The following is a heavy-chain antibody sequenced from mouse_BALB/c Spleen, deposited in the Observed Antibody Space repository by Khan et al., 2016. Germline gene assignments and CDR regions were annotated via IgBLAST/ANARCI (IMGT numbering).Heavy chain of an antibody. CDR2: IYPGDGDT. Sequence: QVQLQQSGAELVRPGSSVKISCKASGYAFSGYWMNWVKQRPGQGLEWIGQIYPGDGDTNYNGKFKGKATLTADKSSSTAYMQLSSLTSEDSAVFFCARVTPCASWGQGTLVTISA. D-gene: IGHD2-12*01. V-gene: IGHV1-80*01. J-gene: IGHJ3*01. CDR3: ARVTPCAS. CDR1: GYAFSGYW.